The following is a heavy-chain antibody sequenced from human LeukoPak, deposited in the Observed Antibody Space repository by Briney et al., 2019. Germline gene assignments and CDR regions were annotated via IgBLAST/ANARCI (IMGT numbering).Heavy chain of an antibody. CDR1: GFTFSSYG. CDR3: AKEGYDFWSGYPGRGMDV. Sequence: PGGSLRLSCAASGFTFSSYGMHWVRQAPGKGLEWVAVISYDGSNKYYADSVKGRFTISRDNSKNTLYLQMNSLRAEDTAVYYRAKEGYDFWSGYPGRGMDVWGQGTTVTVSS. J-gene: IGHJ6*02. CDR2: ISYDGSNK. D-gene: IGHD3-3*01. V-gene: IGHV3-30*18.